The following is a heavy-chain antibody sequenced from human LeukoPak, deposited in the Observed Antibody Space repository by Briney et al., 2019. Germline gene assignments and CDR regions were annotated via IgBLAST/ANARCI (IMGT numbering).Heavy chain of an antibody. V-gene: IGHV3-74*01. J-gene: IGHJ6*02. Sequence: PGGSLRLSCAASGFTFSSYWMHWVRQAPGKGLVWVSRINSDGSSTYYADSVKGRFTISRHNSKNTLYLQMNSLRAEDTAVYYCARDSPEGFPMDVWGQGTTVTVSS. CDR2: INSDGSST. CDR1: GFTFSSYW. CDR3: ARDSPEGFPMDV. D-gene: IGHD2-21*01.